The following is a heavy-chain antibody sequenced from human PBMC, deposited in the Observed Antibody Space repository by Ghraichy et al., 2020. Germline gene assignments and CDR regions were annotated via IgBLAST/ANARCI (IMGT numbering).Heavy chain of an antibody. V-gene: IGHV4-59*01. D-gene: IGHD6-19*01. J-gene: IGHJ4*02. CDR2: IYYSGST. Sequence: SETLSLSCIVSGDSMRNFYWGWIRRPPGKGLECIGYIYYSGSTNYNPSLRSRVTISVDASKNYLSLRLRSVTAADTAFYYCARLKPAVASTTNFDYWGPGTLVTVSS. CDR1: GDSMRNFY. CDR3: ARLKPAVASTTNFDY.